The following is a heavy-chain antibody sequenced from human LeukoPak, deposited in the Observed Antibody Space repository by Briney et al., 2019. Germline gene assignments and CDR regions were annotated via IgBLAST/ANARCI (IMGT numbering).Heavy chain of an antibody. J-gene: IGHJ5*02. CDR1: GYSISSSYY. Sequence: PSETLSLTCTVSGYSISSSYYWTWIRQPPGQGLEWIGYIYYSGSTNYNPSLKSRVTISVDTSKNQFSLKLTSVTAVDTAVYYCARDPNRNYGSGSYLRWFDPWGQGTLVTVSS. CDR3: ARDPNRNYGSGSYLRWFDP. CDR2: IYYSGST. V-gene: IGHV4-61*01. D-gene: IGHD3-10*01.